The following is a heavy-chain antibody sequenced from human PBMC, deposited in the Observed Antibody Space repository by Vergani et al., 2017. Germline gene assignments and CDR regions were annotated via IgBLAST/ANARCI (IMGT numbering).Heavy chain of an antibody. V-gene: IGHV4-61*02. D-gene: IGHD1-26*01. CDR2: IYTSGST. CDR1: GGSISSGSYY. Sequence: QVQLQESGPGLVKPSQTLSLTCTVSGGSISSGSYYWSWIRQPAGKGLEWIGRIYTSGSTNYNPSLKSRVTISVDTSKNQFSLKLSSVTAADTAVYYCARFTVGATRRFDYWGQGTLVTVSS. J-gene: IGHJ4*02. CDR3: ARFTVGATRRFDY.